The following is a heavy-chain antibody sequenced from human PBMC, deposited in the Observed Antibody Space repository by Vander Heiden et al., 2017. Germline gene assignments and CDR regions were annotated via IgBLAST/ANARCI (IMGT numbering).Heavy chain of an antibody. J-gene: IGHJ6*02. CDR2: IIPIFGTA. Sequence: QVQLVQSGAEVKKPGSSVKVSCKASGGTFSSYAIRWVRQAPGQGLEWMGGIIPIFGTANYAQKFQGRVTITADESTSTAYMELSSLRSEDTAVYYCVRGGGYCSSTSCYKHYYYYYGMDVWGQGTTVTVSS. D-gene: IGHD2-2*02. CDR3: VRGGGYCSSTSCYKHYYYYYGMDV. CDR1: GGTFSSYA. V-gene: IGHV1-69*01.